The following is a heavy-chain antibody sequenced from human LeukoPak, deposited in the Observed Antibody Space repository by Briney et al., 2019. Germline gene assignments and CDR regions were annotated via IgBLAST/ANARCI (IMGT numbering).Heavy chain of an antibody. Sequence: PGGSLRLSCAASGFTFSSYWMSWVRQAPGKGLEWLANIKQDGTEKNYLNSVKGRFTISRDNAKNSLYLQMNSLRAEDTAVYYCARSYYDSSALVKDDAFDIWGQGTMVTVSS. CDR3: ARSYYDSSALVKDDAFDI. CDR1: GFTFSSYW. V-gene: IGHV3-7*01. J-gene: IGHJ3*02. D-gene: IGHD3-22*01. CDR2: IKQDGTEK.